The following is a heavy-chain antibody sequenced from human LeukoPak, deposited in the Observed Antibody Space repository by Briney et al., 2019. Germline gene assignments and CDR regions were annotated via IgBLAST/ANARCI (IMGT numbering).Heavy chain of an antibody. CDR3: GHISSSWPDY. CDR1: GSTFSSCA. D-gene: IGHD6-13*01. CDR2: ISGIGGIT. J-gene: IGHJ4*02. Sequence: GGSRRPSCAASGSTFSSCAKSWVPQAPGKGMEWFSAISGIGGITYFQAPVKGRFTNYRDNSKNTLYLQMNSRRAEVKAVYYCGHISSSWPDYWGQGTLVSVSS. V-gene: IGHV3-23*01.